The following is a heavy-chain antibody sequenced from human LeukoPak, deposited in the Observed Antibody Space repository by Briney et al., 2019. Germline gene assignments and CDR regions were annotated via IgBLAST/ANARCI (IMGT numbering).Heavy chain of an antibody. CDR2: IRYDGSNK. J-gene: IGHJ5*02. V-gene: IGHV3-30*02. CDR1: GFTFSSYG. Sequence: PGGSLRLSCAASGFTFSSYGMHWVRQAPGKGLEWVAFIRYDGSNKYYADSVKGRFTISRDNSKNTLYLQMNSLRAEDTAVYYCAKDGDCTNAVCWRDNWFDPWGQGTLVTVSS. CDR3: AKDGDCTNAVCWRDNWFDP. D-gene: IGHD2-8*01.